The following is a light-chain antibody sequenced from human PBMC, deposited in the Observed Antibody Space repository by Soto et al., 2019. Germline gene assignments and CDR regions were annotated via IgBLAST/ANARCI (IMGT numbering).Light chain of an antibody. CDR2: DVS. CDR1: SSDVGGYNY. Sequence: QSALTQPASVSGSPGQSITISCTGTSSDVGGYNYVSWYQQHPGKAPKLMIYDVSNRPSGVSNRVSGYKSGNTASLTISGLQAEDGADYYCSSYTTSSTLAFGGGTKMTVL. J-gene: IGLJ2*01. V-gene: IGLV2-14*01. CDR3: SSYTTSSTLA.